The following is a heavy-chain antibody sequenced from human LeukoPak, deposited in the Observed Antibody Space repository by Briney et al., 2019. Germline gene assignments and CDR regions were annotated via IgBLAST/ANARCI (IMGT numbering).Heavy chain of an antibody. CDR1: GFTFDDYA. CDR2: ISWNSGSI. Sequence: GGSLRLSCAASGFTFDDYAMHWVRQAPGKGLEWVSGISWNSGSIGYADSVKGRFTISRDNAKNSLYLQMNSLRAEDTALYYCARAVAAAGSYWGQGTLVTVSS. J-gene: IGHJ4*02. V-gene: IGHV3-9*01. D-gene: IGHD6-13*01. CDR3: ARAVAAAGSY.